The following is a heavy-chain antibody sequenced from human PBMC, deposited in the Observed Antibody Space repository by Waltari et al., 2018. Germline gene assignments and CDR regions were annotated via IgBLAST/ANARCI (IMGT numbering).Heavy chain of an antibody. D-gene: IGHD6-13*01. Sequence: QVQLQQWGAGLLKPSETLSLTCAVYGGSFSGYSWSWIRQPPGKGLEWIGEINHSGSTNYNPSLKSRVTISVDTSKNQCSLKLSSVTAADTAVYYCARLNQQLVTWGQGTLVTVSS. J-gene: IGHJ5*02. CDR3: ARLNQQLVT. CDR2: INHSGST. V-gene: IGHV4-34*01. CDR1: GGSFSGYS.